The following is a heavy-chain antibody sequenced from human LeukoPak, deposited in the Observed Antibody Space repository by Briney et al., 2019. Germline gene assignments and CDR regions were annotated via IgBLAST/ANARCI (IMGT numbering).Heavy chain of an antibody. J-gene: IGHJ6*03. V-gene: IGHV4-34*01. CDR2: INHSGST. D-gene: IGHD2-2*02. CDR1: GGSFSGYY. CDR3: ARGNGDIVVVPGAIRHYYYYMDV. Sequence: SETLSLTCAVYGGSFSGYYWSWIRQPPGKGLEWIGEINHSGSTNYNPSLKSRVTISVDTSKNQFSLKVSSVTAADTAVYYCARGNGDIVVVPGAIRHYYYYMDVWGKGTTVTVSS.